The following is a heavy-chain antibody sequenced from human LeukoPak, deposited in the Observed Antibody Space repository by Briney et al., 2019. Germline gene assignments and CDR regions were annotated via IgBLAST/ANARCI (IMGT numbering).Heavy chain of an antibody. CDR1: GITFSDYY. J-gene: IGHJ4*02. V-gene: IGHV3-7*01. Sequence: GGSLRLSCTVSGITFSDYYMNWIRQAPGKGLEWVANIKQDGNGKYYLDSVRGRFTISRDNAKNSLYLQMNSLRAEDTAVYYCARDLGKIGGNSSPFDYWGQGTLVTVSS. D-gene: IGHD4-23*01. CDR3: ARDLGKIGGNSSPFDY. CDR2: IKQDGNGK.